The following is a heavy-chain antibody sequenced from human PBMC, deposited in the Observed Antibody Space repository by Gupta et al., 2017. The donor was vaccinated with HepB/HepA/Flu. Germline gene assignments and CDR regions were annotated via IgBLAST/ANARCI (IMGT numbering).Heavy chain of an antibody. D-gene: IGHD3-22*01. CDR1: GDSVSNNVFG. J-gene: IGHJ3*02. CDR2: SYSTSKHYN. Sequence: AISGDSVSNNVFGWNWIRQSPSRGLEWLGRSYSTSKHYNNYIVSVKGRMIINTDASKNQFSLQLNSVTPEDTAVYYCARGQYSSFDIWGQGIMVTVSS. V-gene: IGHV6-1*01. CDR3: ARGQYSSFDI.